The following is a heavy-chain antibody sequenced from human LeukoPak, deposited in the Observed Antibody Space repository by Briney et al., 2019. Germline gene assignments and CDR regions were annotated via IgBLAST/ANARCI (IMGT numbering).Heavy chain of an antibody. D-gene: IGHD6-13*01. CDR2: IKQDGSEK. J-gene: IGHJ6*02. CDR1: GFTFSSYW. CDR3: ARDRSLQLSSSWAMDV. Sequence: GGSLRLSCAASGFTFSSYWMSWVRQAPGKGLEWVANIKQDGSEKYYVDSVKGRFTISRDNAKNSLYLQMNSLRAEDTAVYYCARDRSLQLSSSWAMDVWGQGTTVTVSS. V-gene: IGHV3-7*01.